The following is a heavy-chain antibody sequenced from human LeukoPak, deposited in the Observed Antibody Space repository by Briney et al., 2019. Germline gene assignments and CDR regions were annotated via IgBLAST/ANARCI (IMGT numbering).Heavy chain of an antibody. V-gene: IGHV1-8*01. CDR1: GYTFTSYD. CDR2: MNPNSGNT. J-gene: IGHJ6*03. Sequence: ASVKVSCKASGYTFTSYDINWVRQATGQGLEWMGWMNPNSGNTGYAQKFQGRVTMTRTTSISTAYMEPSSLRSEDTAVYYCARGLSSSWYWDYYYYYMDVWGKGTTVTVSS. D-gene: IGHD6-13*01. CDR3: ARGLSSSWYWDYYYYYMDV.